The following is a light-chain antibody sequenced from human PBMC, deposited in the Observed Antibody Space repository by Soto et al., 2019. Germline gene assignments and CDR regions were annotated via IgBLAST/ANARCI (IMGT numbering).Light chain of an antibody. V-gene: IGKV1-39*01. J-gene: IGKJ1*01. CDR1: QTITNY. CDR2: AAS. Sequence: DIQMTQSPSSLSASVGYRVTITCRASQTITNYLNWYQQKPGKAPKLLIYAASTLLSGVPSRFTGGGSGTDFTLTISSLQPEDFATYFCQQSYSSPWTFGQGNKVEI. CDR3: QQSYSSPWT.